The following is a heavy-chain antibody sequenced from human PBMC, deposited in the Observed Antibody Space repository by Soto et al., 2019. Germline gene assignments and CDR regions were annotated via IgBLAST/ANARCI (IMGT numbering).Heavy chain of an antibody. V-gene: IGHV1-18*01. D-gene: IGHD3-9*01. Sequence: ASVKVSFKASGYTFTSYGISWVRQAPGQGLEWMGWISAYNGNTNYAQKLQGRVTMTTDTSTSTAYMELRSLRSDDTAVYYCVILTGHTKSQNYWGQGTLVTVSS. CDR1: GYTFTSYG. CDR3: VILTGHTKSQNY. CDR2: ISAYNGNT. J-gene: IGHJ4*02.